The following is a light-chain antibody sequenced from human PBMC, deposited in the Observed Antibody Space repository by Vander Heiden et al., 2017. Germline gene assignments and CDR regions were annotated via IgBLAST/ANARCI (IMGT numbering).Light chain of an antibody. V-gene: IGKV3-15*01. CDR1: HSISAN. CDR2: GAS. Sequence: DIVMTQSPATLSVSPGERATLSCRASHSISANLAWYQQKPGQAPRLLIYGASSRATGVPDRFSGSGSGTEFTLTISSLQSEDFAVYYCQQYSSWPKTFGQGTKVEIK. J-gene: IGKJ1*01. CDR3: QQYSSWPKT.